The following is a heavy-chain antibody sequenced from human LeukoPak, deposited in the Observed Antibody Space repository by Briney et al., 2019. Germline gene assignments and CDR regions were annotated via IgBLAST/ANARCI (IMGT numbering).Heavy chain of an antibody. J-gene: IGHJ5*02. CDR1: GGSISSSSYY. Sequence: PSETLSLTCTVSGGSISSSSYYWGWIRQPPGKGLEWIGSIYYSGSTYYNPSLKSRVTISVDTSKNQFSLKLSSVTAADTAVYYCARQATTLGFDPWGQGTLVTVSS. CDR3: ARQATTLGFDP. D-gene: IGHD2-15*01. V-gene: IGHV4-39*01. CDR2: IYYSGST.